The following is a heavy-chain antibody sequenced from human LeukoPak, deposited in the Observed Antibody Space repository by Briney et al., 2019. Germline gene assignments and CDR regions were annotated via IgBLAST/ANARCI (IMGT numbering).Heavy chain of an antibody. CDR3: ARQLWQMTARPFDY. V-gene: IGHV4-34*01. CDR1: GGSFSGYY. J-gene: IGHJ4*02. D-gene: IGHD5-18*01. Sequence: ETLSLTCAVYGGSFSGYYWSWIRQPPGKGLEWIGEINHSGSTNYNPSLKSRVTISVDTSKNQFSLKLSSVTAADTAVYYCARQLWQMTARPFDYWGQGTLVTVSS. CDR2: INHSGST.